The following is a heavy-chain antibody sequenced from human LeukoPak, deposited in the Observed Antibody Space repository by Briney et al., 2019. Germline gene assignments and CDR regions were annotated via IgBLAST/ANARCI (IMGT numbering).Heavy chain of an antibody. CDR2: ISGSGTTT. CDR1: GLTFRSYA. CDR3: THDRGYNDPFRYFDH. J-gene: IGHJ4*02. Sequence: GGSLRLSCAASGLTFRSYAMTWVRQALGKGLEWGSSISGSGTTTYFAATVKRWFTISRDKSKGSLNLQINSLRDEDTATYYCTHDRGYNDPFRYFDHWGQGTLVTVSS. V-gene: IGHV3-23*01. D-gene: IGHD5-18*01.